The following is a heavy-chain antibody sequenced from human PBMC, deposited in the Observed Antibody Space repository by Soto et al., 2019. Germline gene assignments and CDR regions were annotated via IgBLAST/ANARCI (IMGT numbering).Heavy chain of an antibody. V-gene: IGHV3-33*01. CDR1: GFTFSSYG. D-gene: IGHD3-10*01. J-gene: IGHJ4*02. CDR3: ARDIRITMLRGPSPGY. Sequence: PGGSLRLSCAASGFTFSSYGMHWVRQAPGKGLEWVALIWYDGGNKYYADSVKGRFTISRDNSKNTLYLQMNSLRAEDTAVYYCARDIRITMLRGPSPGYWGQGTPAPVSS. CDR2: IWYDGGNK.